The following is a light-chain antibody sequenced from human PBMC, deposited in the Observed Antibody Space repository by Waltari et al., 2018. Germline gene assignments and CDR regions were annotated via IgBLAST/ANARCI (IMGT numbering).Light chain of an antibody. CDR2: DAS. CDR3: QHYVRLPVT. V-gene: IGKV3-20*01. CDR1: QSFTRY. Sequence: EIVLTQSPGTLSLSPGERATLSSRASQSFTRYLASYQHKPGQAPRLLIYDASTRAAGIADRFSGSGFGTYFTLTISRLEPEDSAVYYCQHYVRLPVTFGQGTKVEIK. J-gene: IGKJ1*01.